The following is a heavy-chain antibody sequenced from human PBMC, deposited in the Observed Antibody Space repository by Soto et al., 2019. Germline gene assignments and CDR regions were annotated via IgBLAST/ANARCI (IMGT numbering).Heavy chain of an antibody. CDR3: ARDGDYGDSRLHDSFDV. CDR1: GYPFTDFA. V-gene: IGHV1-18*01. J-gene: IGHJ3*01. Sequence: QAQLAQSGPEVKQPGASVKVSCKASGYPFTDFAISWVRQAPGQGLEWMGWISPYSGNTNYAQKLQGRVSMTADASTGTAYVEVRSLKSDDTATYFCARDGDYGDSRLHDSFDVWGQGTMVTVSS. CDR2: ISPYSGNT. D-gene: IGHD4-17*01.